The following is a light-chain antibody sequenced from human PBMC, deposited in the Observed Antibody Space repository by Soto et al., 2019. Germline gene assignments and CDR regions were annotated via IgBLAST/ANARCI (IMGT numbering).Light chain of an antibody. CDR2: QVT. CDR1: SNDIGGYNF. J-gene: IGLJ2*01. V-gene: IGLV2-14*01. CDR3: SSYTSTTNLDVV. Sequence: QSALTQPASVSGSPGQSITISCTGTSNDIGGYNFVSWYQHHPGKAPKLMLYQVTNRPSGVSDRFSGSKSVNTASLTISGVQAEDEADYYCSSYTSTTNLDVVFGGGTKLTVL.